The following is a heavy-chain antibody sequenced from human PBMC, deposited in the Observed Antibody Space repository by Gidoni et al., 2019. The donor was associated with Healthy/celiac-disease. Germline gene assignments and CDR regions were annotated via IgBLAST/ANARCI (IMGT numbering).Heavy chain of an antibody. CDR3: ASSYATVVTYFDY. J-gene: IGHJ4*02. Sequence: EVQLVESGGGLVKPGGSLRLSCAASGFTFSSYSMNWVRQAPGKVREWVSSISSSSSYIYYADSVKGRFTISRDNAKNSLYLQMNSLRAEDTAVYYCASSYATVVTYFDYWGQGTLVTVSS. V-gene: IGHV3-21*01. CDR2: ISSSSSYI. CDR1: GFTFSSYS. D-gene: IGHD4-17*01.